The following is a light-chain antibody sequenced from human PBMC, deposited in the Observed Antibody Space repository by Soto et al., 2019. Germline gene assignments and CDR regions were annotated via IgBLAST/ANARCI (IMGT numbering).Light chain of an antibody. CDR1: SSNIGAGYD. CDR3: QSYDSSLRGYV. J-gene: IGLJ1*01. V-gene: IGLV1-40*01. Sequence: QPVLKQPPSVNGVPVQSVSILCNASSSNIGAGYDVHWYQQLPGTAPKLLIYGNSNRPSGGPDRFSGSKSGTSASLAITGLRAEDEADYYCQSYDSSLRGYVFGTGTKVTV. CDR2: GNS.